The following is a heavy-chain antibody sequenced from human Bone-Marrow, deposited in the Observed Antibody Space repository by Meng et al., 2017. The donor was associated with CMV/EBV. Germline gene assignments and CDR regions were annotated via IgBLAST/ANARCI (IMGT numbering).Heavy chain of an antibody. V-gene: IGHV1-2*02. CDR1: GYTFTGYY. J-gene: IGHJ4*02. CDR3: ARLTAQTGTTLFDY. D-gene: IGHD1-7*01. Sequence: ASVKVSCKASGYTFTGYYMHWVRQAPGQGLEWMGWINPNSGGTNYAQKFQGRVTMTRDTSISTAYMELSSLRSEDTAVYYCARLTAQTGTTLFDYWGQGTLVTVSS. CDR2: INPNSGGT.